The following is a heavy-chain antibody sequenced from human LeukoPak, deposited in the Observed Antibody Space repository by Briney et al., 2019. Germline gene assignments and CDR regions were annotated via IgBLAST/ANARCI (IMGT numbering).Heavy chain of an antibody. Sequence: SETLSLTCAVSGGSISSSNWWSWVRQPPGKGLEWIGEIYHSGSTNYNPSLKSRVTISVDKSKNQFSLKLSSVTAADTAVYYCARVGQWLVSPGPHFDYWGQGTLVTVSS. CDR2: IYHSGST. V-gene: IGHV4-4*02. J-gene: IGHJ4*02. CDR3: ARVGQWLVSPGPHFDY. D-gene: IGHD6-19*01. CDR1: GGSISSSNW.